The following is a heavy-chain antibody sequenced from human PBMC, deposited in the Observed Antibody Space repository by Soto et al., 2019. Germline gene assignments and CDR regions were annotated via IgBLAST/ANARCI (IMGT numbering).Heavy chain of an antibody. CDR2: INHSGST. V-gene: IGHV4-34*01. CDR3: ARDKITGLFDY. CDR1: GGSFSGYY. Sequence: SETLSLTCAVYGGSFSGYYWTWIRQPPGTGLEWIGEINHSGSTNYNPPLKSRVTISVDTSKNQFSLKLTSVTAADTAVYYCARDKITGLFDYWGQGTLVTVPQ. J-gene: IGHJ4*02. D-gene: IGHD2-8*02.